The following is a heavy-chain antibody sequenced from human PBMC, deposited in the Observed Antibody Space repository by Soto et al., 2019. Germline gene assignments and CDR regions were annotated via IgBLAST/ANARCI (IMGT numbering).Heavy chain of an antibody. CDR1: GFTFSSYG. CDR3: ARDSVGAGLLDY. V-gene: IGHV3-33*01. Sequence: ESGGGVVQPGRSLRLSCAASGFTFSSYGMHWVRQAPGKGLEWVAVIWDDGSNKYYADSVKCRFTISRDNSKNTLYLQMNSLRAEDTAVYYCARDSVGAGLLDYWGQGTLVTVSS. J-gene: IGHJ4*02. CDR2: IWDDGSNK. D-gene: IGHD1-26*01.